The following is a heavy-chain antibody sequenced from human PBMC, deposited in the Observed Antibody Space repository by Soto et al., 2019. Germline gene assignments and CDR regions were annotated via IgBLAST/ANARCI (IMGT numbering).Heavy chain of an antibody. CDR2: ISSNGGST. CDR3: IRGATHYYYYGMDV. Sequence: PGGSLRLSCSASGFTFSSYAMHWVRQAPGKGLEYVSAISSNGGSTYYADSVKGRFTISRDNSKNTLYLQMNSLKTEDTAVYYCIRGATHYYYYGMDVWGQGTTVTVSS. V-gene: IGHV3-64*04. D-gene: IGHD5-12*01. CDR1: GFTFSSYA. J-gene: IGHJ6*02.